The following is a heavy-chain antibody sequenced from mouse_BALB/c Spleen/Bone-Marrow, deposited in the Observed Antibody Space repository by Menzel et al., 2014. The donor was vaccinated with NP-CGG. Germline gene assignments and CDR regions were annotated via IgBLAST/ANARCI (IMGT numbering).Heavy chain of an antibody. CDR3: ARWLLRYYAMDD. J-gene: IGHJ4*01. CDR2: IDPSDSYT. V-gene: IGHV1-69*02. Sequence: QVQLQQPGAELVKPGASVKLSCKASGYTFXSYWMHWVKQRPGQGLEWIGEIDPSDSYTNYNQKFKGKATLTVDKSSSTAYMQLSSLTSEDSAVYFCARWLLRYYAMDDWGQGNSVTVSS. CDR1: GYTFXSYW. D-gene: IGHD2-3*01.